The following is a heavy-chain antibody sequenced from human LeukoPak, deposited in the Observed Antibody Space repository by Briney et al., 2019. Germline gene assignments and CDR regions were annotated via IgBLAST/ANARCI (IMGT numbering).Heavy chain of an antibody. CDR3: ARDTRSGWYGLIDY. D-gene: IGHD6-19*01. Sequence: GGSLRLSCVASGFTFSNFWMSWVRQAPGKGLEWVANIKQDGSEKYYVDSVKGRFTISRDNAKNSLYLQMNSLRAEDTAVYYCARDTRSGWYGLIDYWGQGALVTVSS. V-gene: IGHV3-7*01. CDR2: IKQDGSEK. CDR1: GFTFSNFW. J-gene: IGHJ4*02.